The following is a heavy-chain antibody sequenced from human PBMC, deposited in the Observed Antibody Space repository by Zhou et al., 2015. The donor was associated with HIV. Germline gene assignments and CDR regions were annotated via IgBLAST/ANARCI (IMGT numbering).Heavy chain of an antibody. J-gene: IGHJ6*02. CDR2: IIPILGIA. V-gene: IGHV1-69*02. Sequence: QVQLVQSGAEVKKPGSSVKVSCKASGGTFSSYTISWVRQAPGQGLEWMGRIIPILGIANYAQKFQGRVTITADKSTSTAYMELSSLRSEDTAVYYCARGPDWGYYYGMDVWGQGTTVTVSS. CDR3: ARGPDWGYYYGMDV. D-gene: IGHD7-27*01. CDR1: GGTFSSYT.